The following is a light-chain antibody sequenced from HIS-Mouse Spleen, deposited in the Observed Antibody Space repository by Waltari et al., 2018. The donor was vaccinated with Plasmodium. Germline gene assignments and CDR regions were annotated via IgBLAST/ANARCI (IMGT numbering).Light chain of an antibody. CDR3: QQSYSTPQLT. Sequence: DIQMTQSPSSLSASVGDRVTITCRASQSISSYLNWYQQKPGKAPKLLIYAASSLQSGGQTRFSGSGSGTDFTLTISSLQPEDVATCYCQQSYSTPQLTFGGGTKVEIK. V-gene: IGKV1-39*01. CDR1: QSISSY. J-gene: IGKJ4*01. CDR2: AAS.